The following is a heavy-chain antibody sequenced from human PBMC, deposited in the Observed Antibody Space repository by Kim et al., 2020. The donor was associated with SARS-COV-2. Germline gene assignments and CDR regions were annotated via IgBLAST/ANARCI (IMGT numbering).Heavy chain of an antibody. J-gene: IGHJ5*02. CDR2: ISASGGST. CDR3: AKDRASSLRPYWFDP. CDR1: GFTFSSYA. V-gene: IGHV3-23*01. Sequence: GGSLRLSCAASGFTFSSYAMSWVRQAPGKGLEWVSGISASGGSTYYADSVKGRFTISRDNSKNTLYLQMNSLRAEDTAIFYCAKDRASSLRPYWFDPWGQGTLVAVSS. D-gene: IGHD2-15*01.